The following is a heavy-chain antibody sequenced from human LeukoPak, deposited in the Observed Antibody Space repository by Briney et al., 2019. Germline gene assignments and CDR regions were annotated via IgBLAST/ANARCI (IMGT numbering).Heavy chain of an antibody. J-gene: IGHJ4*02. CDR3: ARHRGSYAFDY. D-gene: IGHD1-26*01. V-gene: IGHV1-18*01. CDR1: GYRFNTHG. CDR2: ISTYNDKK. Sequence: ASVKVSCKASGYRFNTHGISWVRQAPGQGLEWMGWISTYNDKKDYAQKFQGRVTMTTDTSTTTAYLELGSLRSDDTAVYYCARHRGSYAFDYWGQGTLVTVSS.